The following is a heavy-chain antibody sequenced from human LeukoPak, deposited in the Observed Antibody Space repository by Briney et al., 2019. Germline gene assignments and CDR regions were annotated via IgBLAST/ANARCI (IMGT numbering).Heavy chain of an antibody. D-gene: IGHD2-2*01. Sequence: GGSLRLSCAASGFTFSSYAMHWVRQAPGKGLEWVAVISYDGSNKYYADSVKGRFTISRDNAKNSLYLQMNSLRAEDTAVYYCARGYCSSTSCSGGTFDYWGQGTLVTVSS. V-gene: IGHV3-30-3*01. CDR1: GFTFSSYA. CDR2: ISYDGSNK. CDR3: ARGYCSSTSCSGGTFDY. J-gene: IGHJ4*02.